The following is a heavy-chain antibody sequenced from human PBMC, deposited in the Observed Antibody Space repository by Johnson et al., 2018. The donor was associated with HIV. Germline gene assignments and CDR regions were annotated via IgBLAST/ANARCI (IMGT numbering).Heavy chain of an antibody. V-gene: IGHV3-11*04. CDR2: ISGSGSII. CDR1: GFTFSDHY. CDR3: ARDLQGRDAFDI. J-gene: IGHJ3*02. Sequence: QMLLVESGGGLVKPGGSPRLSCAASGFTFSDHYMSWIRQTPGKGLQWVSYISGSGSIIYSTDSVQGRFTISRDNVKNSLYLQMDSLRPEDTAVYYCARDLQGRDAFDIWGQGTMVTVSS.